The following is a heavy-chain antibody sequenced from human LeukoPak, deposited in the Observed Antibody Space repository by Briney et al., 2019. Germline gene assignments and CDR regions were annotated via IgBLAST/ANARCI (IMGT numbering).Heavy chain of an antibody. CDR1: GGSFSGYY. Sequence: SETLSLTCAVYGGSFSGYYWSWIRQPPGKGLEWIGEINHSGSTNYNPSLKSRVTISVDTSKNQFSLKLSSVTAADTAVYYCASSPAAIPDAFDYWGQGTLVAVSS. V-gene: IGHV4-34*01. J-gene: IGHJ4*02. D-gene: IGHD2-2*01. CDR3: ASSPAAIPDAFDY. CDR2: INHSGST.